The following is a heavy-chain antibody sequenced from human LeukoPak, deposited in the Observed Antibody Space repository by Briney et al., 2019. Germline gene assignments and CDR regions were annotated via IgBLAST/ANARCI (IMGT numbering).Heavy chain of an antibody. CDR2: SNPSGGST. V-gene: IGHV1-46*01. CDR3: ARARGSGSYYGHDYYYYHYMDV. Sequence: ASVTDSCKASGDTFTTDYIHWVRQGPGQGPEWMGVSNPSGGSTTNAQKFQGRVTMTRDTSTSTVYMELSSLRSEDTAIYYCARARGSGSYYGHDYYYYHYMDVWGKGTTVTVSS. D-gene: IGHD3-10*01. J-gene: IGHJ6*03. CDR1: GDTFTTDY.